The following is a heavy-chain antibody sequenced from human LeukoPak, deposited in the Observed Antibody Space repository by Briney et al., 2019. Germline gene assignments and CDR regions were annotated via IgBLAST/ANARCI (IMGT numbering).Heavy chain of an antibody. CDR3: ARGAALYYYDSSGHFDY. CDR2: ISSSGSFI. V-gene: IGHV3-21*01. CDR1: GFTFSNAW. D-gene: IGHD3-22*01. Sequence: GGSLRLSCAASGFTFSNAWMSWVRQAPGKGLEWVSSISSSGSFIYYADSVKGRLTTSRDNAKNSLYLQMNSLRAEDTAVYYCARGAALYYYDSSGHFDYWGQGTLVTVSS. J-gene: IGHJ4*02.